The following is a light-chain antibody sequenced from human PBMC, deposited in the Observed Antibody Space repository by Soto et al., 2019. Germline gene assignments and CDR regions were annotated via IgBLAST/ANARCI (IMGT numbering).Light chain of an antibody. CDR3: QQRSNWPPKLT. CDR2: DAS. J-gene: IGKJ4*01. Sequence: EIVLTQSPATLSLSPGERATLSCRASQSISSYLAWYQQKPGQAPRLLIYDASNRATGIPARFSGSGSGTDFTLTISSLEPEDFAVYYCQQRSNWPPKLTFGGGTKVEIK. CDR1: QSISSY. V-gene: IGKV3-11*01.